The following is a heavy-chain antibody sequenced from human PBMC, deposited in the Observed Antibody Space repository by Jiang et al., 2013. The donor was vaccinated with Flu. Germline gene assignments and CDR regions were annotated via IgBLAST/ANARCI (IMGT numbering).Heavy chain of an antibody. J-gene: IGHJ4*02. V-gene: IGHV4-39*07. Sequence: KPSETLSLTCTVSGGSISSSSYYWGWIRQPPGKGLEWIGSIYYSGSTYYNPSLKSRVTISVDTSKNQFSLKLSSVTAADTAVYYCRAYYYDSSGFSPVFDYWGQGTLVTVSS. CDR2: IYYSGST. CDR3: RAYYYDSSGFSPVFDY. D-gene: IGHD3-22*01. CDR1: GGSISSSSYY.